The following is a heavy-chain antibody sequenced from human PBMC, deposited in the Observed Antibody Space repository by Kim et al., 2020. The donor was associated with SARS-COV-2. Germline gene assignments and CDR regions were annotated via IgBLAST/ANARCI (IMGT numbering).Heavy chain of an antibody. D-gene: IGHD7-27*01. J-gene: IGHJ6*02. CDR2: ITGRSSSI. CDR1: GFSFSIYS. CDR3: ARDLGHVDV. V-gene: IGHV3-21*01. Sequence: GGSLRLSCTASGFSFSIYSMNWVRQAPGKGLEWVSAITGRSSSINYADSVKGRFTISRDNAKNSLFLQINSLRAEDTAVYYCARDLGHVDVWGQGTTVAVSS.